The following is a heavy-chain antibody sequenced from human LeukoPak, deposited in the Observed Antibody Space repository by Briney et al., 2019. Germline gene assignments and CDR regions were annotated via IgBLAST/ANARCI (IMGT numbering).Heavy chain of an antibody. CDR2: IGGTGGDT. CDR3: AKDEIPRNKPYDVFDI. V-gene: IGHV3-23*01. D-gene: IGHD1/OR15-1a*01. J-gene: IGHJ3*02. Sequence: GGSLRLSCAASRFTFTDFAMLWLRQAPGKGLEWVSTIGGTGGDTYYADSVKGRFTISRDNSKNTLYLQMNSLRAEDTAVYYCAKDEIPRNKPYDVFDIWGQGTKVTVSS. CDR1: RFTFTDFA.